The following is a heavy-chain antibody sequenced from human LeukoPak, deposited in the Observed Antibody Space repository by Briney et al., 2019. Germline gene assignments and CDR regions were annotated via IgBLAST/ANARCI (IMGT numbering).Heavy chain of an antibody. V-gene: IGHV4-59*12. D-gene: IGHD3-10*01. CDR3: ARNGRVTYYYGSGSYGNFDY. J-gene: IGHJ4*02. Sequence: PSETLSLTCTVSGGSISSYYWSWIRQPPGKGLEWIGYIYYSGSTNYNPSLKSRVTISVDTSKNQFSLKLSSVTAADTAVYYCARNGRVTYYYGSGSYGNFDYWGQGTLVTVSS. CDR1: GGSISSYY. CDR2: IYYSGST.